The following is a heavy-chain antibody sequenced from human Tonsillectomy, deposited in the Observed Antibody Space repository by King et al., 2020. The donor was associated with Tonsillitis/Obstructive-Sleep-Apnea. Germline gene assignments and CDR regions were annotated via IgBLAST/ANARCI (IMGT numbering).Heavy chain of an antibody. Sequence: VQLVESGGGLVQPGGSLRLSCAASGFTSSSYWMSWVRQAPGKELEWVANIKQDGSEKYYVESVKGRFTISRDNAKGSLYLQMNSLRAEDTAVYYCARERIVGATGGYYYYYYMDVWGKGTTVTVSS. D-gene: IGHD1-26*01. CDR2: IKQDGSEK. V-gene: IGHV3-7*01. CDR3: ARERIVGATGGYYYYYYMDV. J-gene: IGHJ6*03. CDR1: GFTSSSYW.